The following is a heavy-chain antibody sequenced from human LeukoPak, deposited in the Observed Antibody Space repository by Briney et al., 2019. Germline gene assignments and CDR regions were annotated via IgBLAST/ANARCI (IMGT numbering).Heavy chain of an antibody. Sequence: ASVKVSCKPSAYTFTICYMHWMRQAPGQGLEWMGIINPSGGSTSYAQKFQGRVTMTRDTSTSTVYMELSSLRSEDTAVYYCARVRGVVEMATSWGYYFVYWGQGTLVTVSS. CDR3: ARVRGVVEMATSWGYYFVY. V-gene: IGHV1-46*01. CDR2: INPSGGST. D-gene: IGHD5-24*01. J-gene: IGHJ4*02. CDR1: AYTFTICY.